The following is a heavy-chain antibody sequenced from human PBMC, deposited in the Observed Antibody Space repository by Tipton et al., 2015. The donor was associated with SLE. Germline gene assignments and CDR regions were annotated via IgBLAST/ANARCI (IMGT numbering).Heavy chain of an antibody. J-gene: IGHJ4*02. Sequence: SLRLSCAASGFTFSSYAMSWVRQAPGKGLEWVSAISGSGGSIYFPDSVKGRFTISRDNSKNTLYLQMNSLRAEDTAVYYCARGGYSSSWYVYWGQGTLVTVSS. CDR3: ARGGYSSSWYVY. CDR2: ISGSGGSI. V-gene: IGHV3-23*01. CDR1: GFTFSSYA. D-gene: IGHD6-13*01.